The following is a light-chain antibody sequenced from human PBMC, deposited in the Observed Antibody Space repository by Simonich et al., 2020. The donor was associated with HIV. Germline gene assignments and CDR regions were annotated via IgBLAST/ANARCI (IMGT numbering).Light chain of an antibody. CDR2: DVN. Sequence: QSALTQPASVSGSPGQSVTISCTGTSSDVGGYNYVSWYQQNPGRAPKLMIFDVNKRPSGVSNRFSGSKSGSTASLTISGLQADDEADYYCSSYTSSAIVVFGGGTKLTVL. CDR3: SSYTSSAIVV. CDR1: SSDVGGYNY. V-gene: IGLV2-14*01. J-gene: IGLJ2*01.